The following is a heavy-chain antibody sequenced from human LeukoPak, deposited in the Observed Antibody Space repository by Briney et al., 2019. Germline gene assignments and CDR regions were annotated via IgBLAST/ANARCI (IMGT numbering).Heavy chain of an antibody. CDR3: ARGGDSGASRRFDY. D-gene: IGHD1-26*01. CDR2: THHSGVT. V-gene: IGHV4-4*02. CDR1: GGSISSVNW. Sequence: SETLSLTCAVSGGSISSVNWWSWVRPPPGKGLEWIGDTHHSGVTNYNASLKSRVTISVDKSKNQLSLELTSVTAADTAVYYCARGGDSGASRRFDYWGQGTLVTVSS. J-gene: IGHJ4*02.